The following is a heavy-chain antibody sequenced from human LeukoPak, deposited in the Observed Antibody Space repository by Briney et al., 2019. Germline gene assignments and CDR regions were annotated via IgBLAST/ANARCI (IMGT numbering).Heavy chain of an antibody. D-gene: IGHD3-3*01. CDR2: INPNSGGT. Sequence: ASVKVSCKASGYTFTSYGISWVRQAPGQGLEWMGWINPNSGGTNYAQKFQGRVTMTRDTSISTAYMELSRLRSDDTAVYYCARDQRYDFWSGYRGMDVWGQGTTVTVSS. CDR3: ARDQRYDFWSGYRGMDV. CDR1: GYTFTSYG. J-gene: IGHJ6*02. V-gene: IGHV1-2*02.